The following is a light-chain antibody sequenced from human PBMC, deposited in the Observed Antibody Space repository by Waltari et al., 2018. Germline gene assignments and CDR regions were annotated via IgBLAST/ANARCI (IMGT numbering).Light chain of an antibody. V-gene: IGLV1-40*01. Sequence: QSVLTPPPSVSGAPGQRVTISCTGTTSNLGAGYPVSWYQQLPGTFPKLLIFVNSNRPSGVPDRFSGSKSGTSASLVITGLQAEDEADYYCQSYDSSLSGKVFGGGTKLTVL. J-gene: IGLJ2*01. CDR2: VNS. CDR3: QSYDSSLSGKV. CDR1: TSNLGAGYP.